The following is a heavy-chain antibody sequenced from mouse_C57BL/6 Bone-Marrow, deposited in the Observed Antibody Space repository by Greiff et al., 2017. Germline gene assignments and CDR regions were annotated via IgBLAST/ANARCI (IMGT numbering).Heavy chain of an antibody. CDR3: ARGTTVVAEGFAY. CDR2: IDPENGDT. V-gene: IGHV14-4*01. CDR1: GFNIKDDY. D-gene: IGHD1-1*01. Sequence: VQLQQSGAELVRPGASVKLSCTASGFNIKDDYMHWVKQRPEQGLEWIGWIDPENGDTEYASEFKGKATLTADKSSSTAYMELRSLTSEDSAVYFCARGTTVVAEGFAYWGKGTLVTVSA. J-gene: IGHJ3*01.